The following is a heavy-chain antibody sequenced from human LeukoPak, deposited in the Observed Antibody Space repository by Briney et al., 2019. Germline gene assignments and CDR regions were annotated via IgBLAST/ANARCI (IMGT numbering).Heavy chain of an antibody. CDR1: GFTFSSYW. V-gene: IGHV3-74*01. Sequence: GGSLRLSCAASGFTFSSYWMHWVRQAPGKELVWVSRINSDGSSTTYADSVKGRFTITRDNAKNTLFLQMNSLRADDTAVYYCVRNAAMAADVWGQGTMVTVSS. J-gene: IGHJ3*01. CDR2: INSDGSST. CDR3: VRNAAMAADV. D-gene: IGHD5-18*01.